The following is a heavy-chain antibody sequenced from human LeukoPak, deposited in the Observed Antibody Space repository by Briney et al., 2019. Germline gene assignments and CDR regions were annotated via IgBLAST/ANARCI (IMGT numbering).Heavy chain of an antibody. CDR1: GASISNYY. D-gene: IGHD4-17*01. CDR2: IYSSGST. Sequence: RSSETLSLTCIVSGASISNYYWSWIRQPAGEGLEWIGRIYSSGSTNYTPSLKSRVTMSVDPSNNQFSLKLNSVTAADTTVYYCAREAGDYGDYNGFDFWGPGTMVTVSS. CDR3: AREAGDYGDYNGFDF. V-gene: IGHV4-4*07. J-gene: IGHJ3*01.